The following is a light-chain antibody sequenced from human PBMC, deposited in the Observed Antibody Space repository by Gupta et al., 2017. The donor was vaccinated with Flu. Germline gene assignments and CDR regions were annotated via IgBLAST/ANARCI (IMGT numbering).Light chain of an antibody. CDR2: KAS. J-gene: IGKJ1*01. CDR3: QQYNAYPWT. Sequence: DIQMTQSPSALSASVGDRVTITCRANQHVGNWLAWYQQKPGKAPNLLIYKASNLESGVPSRFSGSGSGTEFIFTISSLQPDDFASYYCQQYNAYPWTFGQGTKVAIK. CDR1: QHVGNW. V-gene: IGKV1-5*03.